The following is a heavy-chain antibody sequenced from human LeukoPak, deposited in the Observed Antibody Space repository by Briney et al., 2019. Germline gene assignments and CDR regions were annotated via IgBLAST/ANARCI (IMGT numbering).Heavy chain of an antibody. Sequence: SETLSLTCTASGGSISSSSYYWGWIRPPPGKGLEWIGSIYYSGSTYYNPSLKSLVAISVDTSKTQCSLKLSSVTAAYAAVYDCARDHLAAAGTTNWFDPWGQGTLVTVSS. D-gene: IGHD6-13*01. CDR2: IYYSGST. V-gene: IGHV4-39*07. CDR1: GGSISSSSYY. CDR3: ARDHLAAAGTTNWFDP. J-gene: IGHJ5*02.